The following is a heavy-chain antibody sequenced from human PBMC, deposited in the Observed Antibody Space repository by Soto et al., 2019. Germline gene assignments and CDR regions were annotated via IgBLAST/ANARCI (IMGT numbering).Heavy chain of an antibody. V-gene: IGHV5-51*01. Sequence: GESLKISCKGSGYTFTDYWIGWVRQMPGKGPEWMGIIYPGDSDTKYNPSFQGQVTISADKSITTTYLQWSSLKASDTAIYYCAASIFYYGMDVWGQGTTVTVSS. CDR1: GYTFTDYW. J-gene: IGHJ6*02. CDR3: AASIFYYGMDV. CDR2: IYPGDSDT.